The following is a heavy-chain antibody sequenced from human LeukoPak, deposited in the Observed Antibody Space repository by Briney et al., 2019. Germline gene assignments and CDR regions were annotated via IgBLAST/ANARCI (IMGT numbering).Heavy chain of an antibody. V-gene: IGHV2-70*11. CDR1: GFSLSTSGMC. D-gene: IGHD2-2*01. J-gene: IGHJ6*02. CDR3: ARMLVGCSSTSCSQGNGYYYYYGMDV. CDR2: IDWDDDK. Sequence: ESGPTLVKPTQTLTLTCTFSGFSLSTSGMCVSWIRQPPGKALEWLARIDWDDDKYYSTSLKTRLTISKDTSKNQVVLTMTNMDPVDTATYYCARMLVGCSSTSCSQGNGYYYYYGMDVWGQGTTVTVSS.